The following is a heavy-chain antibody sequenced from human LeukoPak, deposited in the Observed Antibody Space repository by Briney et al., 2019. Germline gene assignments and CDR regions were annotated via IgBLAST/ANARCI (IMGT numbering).Heavy chain of an antibody. CDR2: ISYDGSNK. CDR3: ARERGSAALYYYYGMDV. J-gene: IGHJ6*02. CDR1: GFTFSSYT. D-gene: IGHD2-2*01. Sequence: GGSLRLSCAASGFTFSSYTMNWVRQAPGRGLEWVAVISYDGSNKYYADSVKGRFTISRDNSKNTLYLQMNSLRAEDTAVYYCARERGSAALYYYYGMDVWGQGTTVTVSS. V-gene: IGHV3-30-3*01.